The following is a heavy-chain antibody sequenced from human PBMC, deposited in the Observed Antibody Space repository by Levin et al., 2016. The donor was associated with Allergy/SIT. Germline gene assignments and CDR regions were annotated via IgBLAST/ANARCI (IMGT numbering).Heavy chain of an antibody. CDR1: GFTFDDYA. CDR2: ISWNSGRI. D-gene: IGHD6-19*01. CDR3: AKDRTSVAVAGDFGLDV. V-gene: IGHV3-9*01. J-gene: IGHJ6*02. Sequence: SLKISCAASGFTFDDYAFHWVRQAPGKGLEWVSGISWNSGRIAYADSVKGRFTISRDNAKNSLYLEMSGLRGEDTASYFCAKDRTSVAVAGDFGLDVWGQGTTVTVSS.